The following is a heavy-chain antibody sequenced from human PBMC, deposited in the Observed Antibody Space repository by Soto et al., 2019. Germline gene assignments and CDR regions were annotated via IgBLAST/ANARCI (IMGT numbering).Heavy chain of an antibody. CDR3: ARIGVSSGHESPDFDS. J-gene: IGHJ4*02. CDR2: ISGFNGNT. CDR1: GYTFTGYY. V-gene: IGHV1-18*04. D-gene: IGHD3-16*01. Sequence: ASVKVSCKAAGYTFTGYYMHWVRQAPGQGLEWMGWISGFNGNTNYAADLQGRVTMTTDTSTSTAYMELRGLRSDDTAVYYCARIGVSSGHESPDFDSCGQGTLVTVSS.